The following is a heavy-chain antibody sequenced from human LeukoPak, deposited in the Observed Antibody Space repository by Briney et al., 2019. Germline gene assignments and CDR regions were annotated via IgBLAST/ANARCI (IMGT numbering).Heavy chain of an antibody. V-gene: IGHV3-15*01. CDR3: TTIRGFCGGRSCLGY. Sequence: GGSLRLSCAVSGFTFSHAWMSWVRQAPGKGLEWVGRIKNEADGGTTDYAAPVKGRFTIARDDSKNTLYLQMNSLKSEDTAVYYCTTIRGFCGGRSCLGYWGQGTLVTVSS. CDR2: IKNEADGGTT. D-gene: IGHD2-15*01. CDR1: GFTFSHAW. J-gene: IGHJ4*02.